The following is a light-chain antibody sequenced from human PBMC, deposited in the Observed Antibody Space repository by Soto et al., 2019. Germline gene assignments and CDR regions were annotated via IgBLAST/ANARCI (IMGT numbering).Light chain of an antibody. V-gene: IGKV3D-15*01. CDR2: GAS. CDR1: QSVSSN. CDR3: QQYNNWPFLFT. Sequence: EIVMTQSPATLSVSPGERATLSCRASQSVSSNLAWYQQKPGQAPRLLIYGASIRATGIPARFSGSGSGTEFTLTISSLQSEDFAVYYCQQYNNWPFLFTFGPGPKWISN. J-gene: IGKJ3*01.